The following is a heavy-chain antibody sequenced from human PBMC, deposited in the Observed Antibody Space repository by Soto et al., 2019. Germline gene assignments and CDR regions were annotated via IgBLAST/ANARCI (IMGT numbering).Heavy chain of an antibody. Sequence: EVQVVESGGGLVKPGGSLRLSCAASGFTFSSYSMNWVRQAPGKGLEWVSSISSSSSYIYYADSVKGRFTISRDNAKNSLYLQMNSLRAEDTAVYYCARGPRECSGGSCYSGFDPWGQGTLVTVSS. CDR3: ARGPRECSGGSCYSGFDP. J-gene: IGHJ5*02. CDR1: GFTFSSYS. CDR2: ISSSSSYI. D-gene: IGHD2-15*01. V-gene: IGHV3-21*01.